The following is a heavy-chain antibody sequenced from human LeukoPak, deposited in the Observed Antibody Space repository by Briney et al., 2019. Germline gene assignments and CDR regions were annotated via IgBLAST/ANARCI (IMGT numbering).Heavy chain of an antibody. CDR1: GFTFSSYA. Sequence: GGSLRLSCAASGFTFSSYAMHWVRQAPGKGLEWVAVISYDGSNKYYADSVKGRFTISRDNSKNTLYLQMNSLRAEDTALYYCARGGTYSQFNYWGQGTLVTVSS. CDR3: ARGGTYSQFNY. V-gene: IGHV3-30-3*01. J-gene: IGHJ4*02. CDR2: ISYDGSNK. D-gene: IGHD1-26*01.